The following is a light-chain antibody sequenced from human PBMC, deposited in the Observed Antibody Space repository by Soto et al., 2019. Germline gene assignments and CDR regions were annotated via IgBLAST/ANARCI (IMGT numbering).Light chain of an antibody. CDR1: QSISSN. V-gene: IGKV3-15*01. Sequence: EIVRTQSPATLSVSPGERATLSCRATQSISSNLAWYQQRPGQAPRLLIYGASTRATGIPARFSGSGSGTEFTLTIRSLQSEDFAVYDCQQYNNWPPLTFGGGTKVEIK. CDR2: GAS. J-gene: IGKJ4*01. CDR3: QQYNNWPPLT.